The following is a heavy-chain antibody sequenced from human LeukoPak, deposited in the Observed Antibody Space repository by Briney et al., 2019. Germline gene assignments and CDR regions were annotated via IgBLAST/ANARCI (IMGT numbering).Heavy chain of an antibody. CDR1: GFTFSSYE. Sequence: GGSLRLSCAASGFTFSSYEMNWVRQAPGKGLEWVSYISSSGSTIYYADSVKGRFTISRDNAKNSLYLQMNRLRAEDTAVYYCARDRPIVVVPAADDAFDIWGQGTMVTVSS. CDR3: ARDRPIVVVPAADDAFDI. V-gene: IGHV3-48*03. J-gene: IGHJ3*02. CDR2: ISSSGSTI. D-gene: IGHD2-2*01.